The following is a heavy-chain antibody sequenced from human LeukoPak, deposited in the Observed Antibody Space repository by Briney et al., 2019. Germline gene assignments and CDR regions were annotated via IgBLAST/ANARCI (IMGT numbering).Heavy chain of an antibody. CDR2: TYYRSKWYN. Sequence: SQTLSLTCAISGDSVSSDSVAWNWIRQSPSRGLEWLGRTYYRSKWYNDYAASVRSRITINPDTSKNQFSLQLNSLTPEDTAVYYCARDSHDYGDYFDYWGQGTLVTVSS. CDR1: GDSVSSDSVA. D-gene: IGHD4-17*01. V-gene: IGHV6-1*01. J-gene: IGHJ4*02. CDR3: ARDSHDYGDYFDY.